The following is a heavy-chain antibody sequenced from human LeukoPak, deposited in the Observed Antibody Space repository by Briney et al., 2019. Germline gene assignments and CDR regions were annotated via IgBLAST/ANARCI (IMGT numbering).Heavy chain of an antibody. J-gene: IGHJ6*03. D-gene: IGHD5-12*01. CDR2: INWNGGNT. CDR3: ARAYSGYENYYYYYYMDV. Sequence: GGSLRLSCAASGFTFDNYGMSWVRQAPGKGLEWVSGINWNGGNTGYADSVKGRFTISRDNAKNSLYLQMNSLRAEDTALYYCARAYSGYENYYYYYYMDVWGKGTTVTVSS. V-gene: IGHV3-20*04. CDR1: GFTFDNYG.